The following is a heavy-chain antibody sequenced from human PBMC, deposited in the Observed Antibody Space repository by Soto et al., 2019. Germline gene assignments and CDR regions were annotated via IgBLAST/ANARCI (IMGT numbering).Heavy chain of an antibody. CDR2: ISSSSTI. Sequence: PGGSLRLSCAASGFTFSSYSMNWVRQAPGKGLEWVSYISSSSTIYYADSVKGRFTISRDNAKNSLYLQMNSLRDEDTAVYYCARDYDILTGYWNYYYYGMDVWGQGTTVTVSS. D-gene: IGHD3-9*01. V-gene: IGHV3-48*02. CDR3: ARDYDILTGYWNYYYYGMDV. CDR1: GFTFSSYS. J-gene: IGHJ6*02.